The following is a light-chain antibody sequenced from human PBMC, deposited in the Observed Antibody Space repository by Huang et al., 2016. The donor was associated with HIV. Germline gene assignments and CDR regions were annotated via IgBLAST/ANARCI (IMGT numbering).Light chain of an antibody. CDR1: QDINNF. V-gene: IGKV1-8*01. CDR3: QQYDIHPLT. CDR2: AAS. J-gene: IGKJ3*01. Sequence: IRMTQSPSSLSSSTGDRVTITCRANQDINNFLAWYQQRPGSVPKLLKYAASTLQSGVPSRFSSNGSGTDFTLTIGCLHSEDVATYYCQQYDIHPLTFGPGTRVDIK.